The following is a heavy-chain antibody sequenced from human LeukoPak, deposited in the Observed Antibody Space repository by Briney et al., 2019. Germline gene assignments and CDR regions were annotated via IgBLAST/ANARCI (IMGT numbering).Heavy chain of an antibody. D-gene: IGHD5-12*01. V-gene: IGHV4-59*01. CDR3: ARERGYSGYDSFYYFDY. CDR1: GGSISSYS. Sequence: SETLSLTCTVSGGSISSYSWSWIRQPPGKGLEWIGYIYYSGSTNYNPSLKSRVTISVDTSKNQFSLKLSSVTAADTAVYYCARERGYSGYDSFYYFDYWGQGTLVTVSS. CDR2: IYYSGST. J-gene: IGHJ4*02.